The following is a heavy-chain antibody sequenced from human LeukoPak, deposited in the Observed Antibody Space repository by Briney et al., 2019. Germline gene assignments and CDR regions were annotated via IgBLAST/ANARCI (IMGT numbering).Heavy chain of an antibody. CDR2: IFYSGST. Sequence: PSETLSLTCTVSSGSISTSNYYWGWVRQPPGKALEWIGNIFYSGSTHYSPSLKSRVTISVDTSKNQFSLKLSSVTAADTAVYYCARGVVRVFFDYWGQGTLVTVSS. V-gene: IGHV4-39*07. D-gene: IGHD3-10*01. CDR1: SGSISTSNYY. CDR3: ARGVVRVFFDY. J-gene: IGHJ4*02.